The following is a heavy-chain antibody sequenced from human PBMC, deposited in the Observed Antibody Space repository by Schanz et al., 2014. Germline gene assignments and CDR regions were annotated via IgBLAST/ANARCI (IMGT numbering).Heavy chain of an antibody. CDR1: GFSFSIFA. CDR3: AKYGGGYSYGFVEY. V-gene: IGHV3-23*01. CDR2: ISGSGGDT. Sequence: EVQLLESGGGLVQPGGSLRLSCAASGFSFSIFAMTWVRQAPGQGLEWVSTISGSGGDTYPADSVKGRFTISRDNSNNTLYLQRKSRRAEDRAVYYCAKYGGGYSYGFVEYWGQGILVTVSS. D-gene: IGHD5-18*01. J-gene: IGHJ4*02.